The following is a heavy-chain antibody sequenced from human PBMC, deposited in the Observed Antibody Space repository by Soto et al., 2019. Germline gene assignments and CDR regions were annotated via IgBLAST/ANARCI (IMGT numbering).Heavy chain of an antibody. J-gene: IGHJ4*02. CDR1: GFIFSSYA. CDR2: ISYDGSNK. V-gene: IGHV3-30-3*01. CDR3: AREAGDRGSFDY. D-gene: IGHD3-10*01. Sequence: QVQLVESGGGVVQPGRSLRLSCAASGFIFSSYAMHWVRQAPGKGLEWVAVISYDGSNKYYADSVKGRFTISRDNSKNTLYLQMNSLRAEDTAVYYCAREAGDRGSFDYWGQGTLVTVSS.